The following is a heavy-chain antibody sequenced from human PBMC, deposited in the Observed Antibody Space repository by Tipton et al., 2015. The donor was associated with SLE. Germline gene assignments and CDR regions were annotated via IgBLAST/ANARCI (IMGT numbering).Heavy chain of an antibody. J-gene: IGHJ4*02. V-gene: IGHV1-2*02. CDR3: ARESRLGYCSGGSCYPFDY. Sequence: QSGPEVKKPGASVKVSCKASGYTFTGYYMHWVRQAPGQGLEWMGWINPNSGGTNYAQKFQGRVTMTRDTSISTAYMELSRLRSDDTAVYYCARESRLGYCSGGSCYPFDYWGQGTLVTVSS. CDR1: GYTFTGYY. CDR2: INPNSGGT. D-gene: IGHD2-15*01.